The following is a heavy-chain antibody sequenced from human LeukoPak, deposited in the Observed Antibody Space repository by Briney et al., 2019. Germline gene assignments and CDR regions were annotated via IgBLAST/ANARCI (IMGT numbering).Heavy chain of an antibody. V-gene: IGHV4-4*07. CDR3: ARGERSYYDY. J-gene: IGHJ4*02. CDR1: GGSISSYF. CDR2: IYISGST. D-gene: IGHD1-26*01. Sequence: SETLSLTCTVSGGSISSYFWSWIQQPAGKGLEWIGRIYISGSTNYIPSLKSRVTMSVDTSKRQFSLKLSSVTAADTAVYFCARGERSYYDYWGQGTLVTVSS.